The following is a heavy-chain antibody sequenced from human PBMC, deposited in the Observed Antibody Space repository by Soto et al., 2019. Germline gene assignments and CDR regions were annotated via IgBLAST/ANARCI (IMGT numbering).Heavy chain of an antibody. Sequence: QVQLVESGGGVVQPGRYLRLSCAASGFSFSSYGFHWVRQAPCNGLEWVAFISYDGSDEYYADFVKGRFTISRDNSKNTLNLHMNSLRPDDTSVYYCAKVSVAARPLWFDPWGEGTLVTVSS. J-gene: IGHJ5*02. CDR1: GFSFSSYG. D-gene: IGHD6-6*01. V-gene: IGHV3-30*18. CDR2: ISYDGSDE. CDR3: AKVSVAARPLWFDP.